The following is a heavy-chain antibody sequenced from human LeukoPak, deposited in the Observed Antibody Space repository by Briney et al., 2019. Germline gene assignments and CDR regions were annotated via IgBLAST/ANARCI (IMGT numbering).Heavy chain of an antibody. V-gene: IGHV4-34*01. D-gene: IGHD3-16*02. CDR1: GGSFSGYY. CDR2: INHSGST. J-gene: IGHJ4*02. CDR3: ARGRNDYVWGSYRPYYFDY. Sequence: SETLSLTCAVYGGSFSGYYWSWIRQPPGKGLEWIGEINHSGSTNYNPSLKSRVTISVDTSKNQFSLKLSSGTAADTAVYYCARGRNDYVWGSYRPYYFDYWGQGTLVTVSS.